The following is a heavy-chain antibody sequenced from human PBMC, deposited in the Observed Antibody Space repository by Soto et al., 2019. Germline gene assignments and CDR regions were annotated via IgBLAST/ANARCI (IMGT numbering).Heavy chain of an antibody. CDR2: ISGSSSMI. D-gene: IGHD2-8*01. V-gene: IGHV3-48*01. CDR1: GFTFSSYW. CDR3: ARDLNPRQEMLYALLGY. Sequence: GGSLRLSCAASGFTFSSYWMSWVRQAPGKGLEWVSYISGSSSMIYYADSVKGRFTISRDNAKNSLYMQINSLRAEVTAVYYCARDLNPRQEMLYALLGYWGQGTLVTVSS. J-gene: IGHJ4*02.